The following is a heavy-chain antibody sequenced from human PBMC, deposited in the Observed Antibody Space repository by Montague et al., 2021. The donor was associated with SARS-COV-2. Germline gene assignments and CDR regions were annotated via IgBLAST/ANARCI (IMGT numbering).Heavy chain of an antibody. CDR2: VSGDGDST. D-gene: IGHD5-12*01. CDR1: GFYFNDYG. Sequence: SLRLSCAVSGFYFNDYGMSWVRQTPGKGLDWVSAVSGDGDSTYYADSVKGRFTISRDNSKNTLYLQLNTLRAEDTAVYYCAKCLRFSGSAGSYFDSWGQGTLVTVSS. CDR3: AKCLRFSGSAGSYFDS. V-gene: IGHV3-23*01. J-gene: IGHJ4*02.